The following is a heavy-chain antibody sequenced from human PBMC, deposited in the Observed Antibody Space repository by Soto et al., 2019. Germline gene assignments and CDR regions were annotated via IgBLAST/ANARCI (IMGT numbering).Heavy chain of an antibody. V-gene: IGHV3-30*04. J-gene: IGHJ2*01. CDR3: VRDRGYSSSSLRYFDL. CDR1: GFTFSFSA. Sequence: QVQLVESGGGVVQPGRSLRLSCAASGFTFSFSAMHWVRQAPGKGLEWVTFISYDESNRFYADSVRGRFTIYRDNSKNMLYLQMNSLRDEDTAVYYCVRDRGYSSSSLRYFDLWGRGTLVTVSS. D-gene: IGHD6-6*01. CDR2: ISYDESNR.